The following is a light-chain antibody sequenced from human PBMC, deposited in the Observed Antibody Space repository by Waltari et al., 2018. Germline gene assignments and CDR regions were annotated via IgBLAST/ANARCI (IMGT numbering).Light chain of an antibody. CDR2: ANN. CDR3: QSFDASLGYV. CDR1: SSNIGAHYD. Sequence: QSVLTQPPSMSGAPGQRVTISCTGSSSNIGAHYDVHWYQQLPETSPKLLTYANNNRPSGVPARFSASKSGTSAFLAIAGLQPEDEADYYCQSFDASLGYVFGTGTRVTVL. J-gene: IGLJ1*01. V-gene: IGLV1-40*01.